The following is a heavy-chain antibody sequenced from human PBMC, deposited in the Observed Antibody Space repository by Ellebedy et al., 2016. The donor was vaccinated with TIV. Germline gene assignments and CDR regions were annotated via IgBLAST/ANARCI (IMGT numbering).Heavy chain of an antibody. CDR2: IKSNTDGGTA. J-gene: IGHJ6*02. CDR3: TAGPAAGMDV. Sequence: GESLKISXASSRFTFTYAWMNWVRQAPGRGLEWVGRIKSNTDGGTADYAALVKGRFTISRDDSKNTLYLQVKSLKIEDTAVYYCTAGPAAGMDVWGQGTTVTVSS. D-gene: IGHD2-15*01. V-gene: IGHV3-15*07. CDR1: RFTFTYAW.